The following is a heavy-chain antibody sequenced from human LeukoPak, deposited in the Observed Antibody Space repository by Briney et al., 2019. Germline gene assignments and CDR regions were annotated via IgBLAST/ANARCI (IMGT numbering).Heavy chain of an antibody. J-gene: IGHJ2*01. CDR3: AKGVVRYWYFDL. CDR2: ISWNSGSI. D-gene: IGHD2-15*01. Sequence: GGSLRLSCAASGFTFDDYAMHGVRQAPGKGLEWVSGISWNSGSIGYADSVKGRFTISRDNAKNSLYLQMNSLRAEDTALYYCAKGVVRYWYFDLWGRGTLVTVSS. V-gene: IGHV3-9*01. CDR1: GFTFDDYA.